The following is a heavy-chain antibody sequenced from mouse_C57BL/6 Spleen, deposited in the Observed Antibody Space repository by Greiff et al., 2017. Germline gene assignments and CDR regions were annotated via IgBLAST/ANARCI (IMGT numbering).Heavy chain of an antibody. Sequence: QVQLKESGAELVKPGASVKISCKASGYAFSSYWMNWVKRRPGKGLEWIGQIYPGDGDTNYNGKFKGKATLTADKSSSSAFMQLSSLTSEDSAVYFCARRGGYYYFDYWGQGTTLTVSS. D-gene: IGHD2-3*01. CDR1: GYAFSSYW. V-gene: IGHV1-80*01. J-gene: IGHJ2*01. CDR3: ARRGGYYYFDY. CDR2: IYPGDGDT.